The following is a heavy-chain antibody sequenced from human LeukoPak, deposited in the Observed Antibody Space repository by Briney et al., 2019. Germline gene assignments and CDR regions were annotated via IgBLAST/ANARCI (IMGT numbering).Heavy chain of an antibody. D-gene: IGHD4-17*01. CDR1: GFTFSSYA. CDR2: ISYDGSNK. CDR3: ARGYGDYELDKYYFDY. V-gene: IGHV3-30-3*01. Sequence: GGSLRLSCAASGFTFSSYAMHWVRQAPGKGLEWVAVISYDGSNKYYADSVKGRFTISRDNSKNTLYLQMNSLRAEDTAVYYCARGYGDYELDKYYFDYWGQGTLVTVSS. J-gene: IGHJ4*02.